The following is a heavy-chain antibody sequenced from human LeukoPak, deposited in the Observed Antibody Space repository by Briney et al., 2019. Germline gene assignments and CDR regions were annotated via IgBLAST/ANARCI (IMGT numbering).Heavy chain of an antibody. CDR2: INHSGST. CDR1: GGSFSGYY. D-gene: IGHD4-11*01. Sequence: SETLSLTCAVYGGSFSGYYWSWIRQPPGKGLEWIGEINHSGSTNYNPSLKSRVTISVDTSKNQFSLKLSSVTAADTAVYYCATGMSYSDYSFDYWGQGTLVIVSS. CDR3: ATGMSYSDYSFDY. V-gene: IGHV4-34*01. J-gene: IGHJ4*02.